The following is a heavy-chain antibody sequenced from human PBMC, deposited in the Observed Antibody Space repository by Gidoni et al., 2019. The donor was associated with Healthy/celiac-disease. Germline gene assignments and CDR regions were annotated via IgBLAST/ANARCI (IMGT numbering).Heavy chain of an antibody. CDR3: ARGSYSSS. Sequence: GRFTISRDNSKNTLYLQMNSLRAEDTAVYYCARGSYSSSWGQGTMVTVSS. V-gene: IGHV3-53*01. J-gene: IGHJ3*01. D-gene: IGHD6-13*01.